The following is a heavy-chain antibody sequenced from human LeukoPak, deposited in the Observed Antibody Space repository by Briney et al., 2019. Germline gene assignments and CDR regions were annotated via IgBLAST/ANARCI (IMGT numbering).Heavy chain of an antibody. CDR2: INADGTTT. J-gene: IGHJ6*03. D-gene: IGHD4-11*01. V-gene: IGHV3-74*01. CDR3: VRQSTVTTVSDYYYYMDV. Sequence: GGSLRLSCAASGFTFSSYWMHWVRQAPGKGLVWVSRINADGTTTTYADSVKGRFTISRDNAKNTLYLQMNSLRAEDTAVYFCVRQSTVTTVSDYYYYMDVWGKGTTVTVSS. CDR1: GFTFSSYW.